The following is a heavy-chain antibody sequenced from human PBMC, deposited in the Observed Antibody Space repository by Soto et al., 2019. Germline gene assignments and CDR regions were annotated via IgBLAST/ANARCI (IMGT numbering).Heavy chain of an antibody. Sequence: QVQLVQSGAEVKKPGSSVKVSCKASGGTFSSYAISWVRQAPGQGLEWMGGIIPIFGTANYAQKFQGRVTITADESTSTAYMELSGLRSEDTAVYYCARGAAEPGIAVAGTNYWGQGTLVTVSS. J-gene: IGHJ4*02. CDR2: IIPIFGTA. CDR3: ARGAAEPGIAVAGTNY. V-gene: IGHV1-69*01. D-gene: IGHD6-19*01. CDR1: GGTFSSYA.